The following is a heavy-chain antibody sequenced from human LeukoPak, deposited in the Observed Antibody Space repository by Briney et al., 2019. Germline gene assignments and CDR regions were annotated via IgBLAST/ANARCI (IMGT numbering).Heavy chain of an antibody. D-gene: IGHD3-10*01. CDR3: TRYKVRGLTGDY. CDR2: INPSDDTT. J-gene: IGHJ4*02. V-gene: IGHV1-46*01. CDR1: GYTFTGYY. Sequence: ASVKVSCKASGYTFTGYYMQWVRQAPGQGLEWMGIINPSDDTTFYAQKFQGRVTMTWDTSTSTFYMELSSLRSEDTAVYYCTRYKVRGLTGDYWGQGTLVTVSS.